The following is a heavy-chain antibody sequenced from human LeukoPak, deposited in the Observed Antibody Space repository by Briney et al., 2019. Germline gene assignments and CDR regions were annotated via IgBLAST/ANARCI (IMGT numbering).Heavy chain of an antibody. V-gene: IGHV1-18*01. D-gene: IGHD1-26*01. Sequence: ASVKVSCKXSGYTFTSYGISWVRQAPGQGLEWMGWISAYNGNTNYAQKLQGRVTMTTDTSTSTAYMVLRSLRSDDTAVYYCARVVGATAGGYNWFDPWGQGTLVTVSS. CDR2: ISAYNGNT. CDR1: GYTFTSYG. CDR3: ARVVGATAGGYNWFDP. J-gene: IGHJ5*02.